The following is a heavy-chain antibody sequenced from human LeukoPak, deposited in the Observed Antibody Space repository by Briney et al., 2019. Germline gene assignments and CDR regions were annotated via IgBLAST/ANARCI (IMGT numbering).Heavy chain of an antibody. V-gene: IGHV4-34*01. CDR2: MNHSGST. CDR1: GGSFSGYY. Sequence: SETLSLTCAVYGGSFSGYYWSWIRQPPGKGLEWIGEMNHSGSTNYNPSLKSRVTMSADTSKKQFSLKLSSVTAADTAVYYCARAQGRLVPPAYWGQGTLVTVSS. CDR3: ARAQGRLVPPAY. J-gene: IGHJ4*02. D-gene: IGHD6-19*01.